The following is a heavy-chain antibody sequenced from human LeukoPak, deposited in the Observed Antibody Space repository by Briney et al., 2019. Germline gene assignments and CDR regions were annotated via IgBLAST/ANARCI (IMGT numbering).Heavy chain of an antibody. CDR1: GFTFSSYW. V-gene: IGHV3-74*01. Sequence: PGGSLRLSCAASGFTFSSYWMSWVRQAPGKGLVWVSRIKPDGSDTNYADSVKGRFTISRDNAKNTVYLQMNSLRAEDTAVYYCARSPGDIVVVVAATLDYWGQGTLVTVSS. D-gene: IGHD2-15*01. CDR3: ARSPGDIVVVVAATLDY. CDR2: IKPDGSDT. J-gene: IGHJ4*02.